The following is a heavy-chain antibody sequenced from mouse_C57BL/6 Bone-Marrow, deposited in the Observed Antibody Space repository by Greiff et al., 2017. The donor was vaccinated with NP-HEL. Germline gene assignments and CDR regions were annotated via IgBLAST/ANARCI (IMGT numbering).Heavy chain of an antibody. CDR2: IWSGGST. J-gene: IGHJ3*01. CDR1: GFSLTSYG. V-gene: IGHV2-2*01. D-gene: IGHD1-1*01. CDR3: ARKSDYYGSSYWFAY. Sequence: VQLQQSGPGLVQPSQSLSITCTVSGFSLTSYGVHWVRQSPGKGLAWLGVIWSGGSTDYNAAFISRLSISKENSKSQFFFKMNSLQADDTAIYYCARKSDYYGSSYWFAYWGQGTLVTVSA.